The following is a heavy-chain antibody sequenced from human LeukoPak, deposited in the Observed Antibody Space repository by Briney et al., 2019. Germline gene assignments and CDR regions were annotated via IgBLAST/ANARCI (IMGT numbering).Heavy chain of an antibody. CDR2: IIPILGIA. CDR1: GGTFSSYA. D-gene: IGHD1-26*01. Sequence: ASVKVSCKASGGTFSSYAISWVRQAPGQGLEWMGRIIPILGIANYAQKFQGRVTITADKSTSTAYMELSSLRSEDTAVYYCARLSGGSYLVDYWGQGTLVTVSS. J-gene: IGHJ4*02. CDR3: ARLSGGSYLVDY. V-gene: IGHV1-69*04.